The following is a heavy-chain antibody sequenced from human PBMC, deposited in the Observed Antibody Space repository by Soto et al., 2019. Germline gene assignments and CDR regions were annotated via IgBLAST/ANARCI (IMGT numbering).Heavy chain of an antibody. CDR1: GFTFSSSW. V-gene: IGHV3-74*01. CDR2: IKSDGSIT. CDR3: ARGASPYSNPHNRFDL. Sequence: XGSLILSCTASGFTFSSSWMHWVRQAPGKGLVWVSRIKSDGSITDYADSVKGRFTISRDNAQSTLYLQMNSLTGEDSAVYYCARGASPYSNPHNRFDLWAQGTLVTVSS. D-gene: IGHD4-4*01. J-gene: IGHJ5*02.